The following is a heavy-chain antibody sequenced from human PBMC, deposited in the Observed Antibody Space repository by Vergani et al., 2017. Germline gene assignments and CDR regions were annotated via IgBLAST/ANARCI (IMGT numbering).Heavy chain of an antibody. V-gene: IGHV4-59*01. D-gene: IGHD3-10*01. Sequence: VLLQESVPVLLQPSETLSLTCSVSGGSMSGYYWSWIRQPPGKELEWIGYMYHSGSTNYNPSLETRVTISGDTSKNQFSLKLNSVTAADTAVYYCGRVADFYGLGSRLLDLWGQGILVTVSS. CDR1: GGSMSGYY. CDR2: MYHSGST. J-gene: IGHJ5*02. CDR3: GRVADFYGLGSRLLDL.